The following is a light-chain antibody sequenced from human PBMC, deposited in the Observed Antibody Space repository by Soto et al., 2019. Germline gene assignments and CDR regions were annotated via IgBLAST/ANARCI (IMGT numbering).Light chain of an antibody. Sequence: EIVLTQSPATLSLSPRERATLSCRASQSVSSYLAWYQQKPGQAPRLLIYDASNRATGIPARFSGSGSGTDFTLTISSLEPEDFAVYDCQQRSNWPPLTFVQGTRLEI. CDR1: QSVSSY. CDR3: QQRSNWPPLT. CDR2: DAS. J-gene: IGKJ5*01. V-gene: IGKV3-11*01.